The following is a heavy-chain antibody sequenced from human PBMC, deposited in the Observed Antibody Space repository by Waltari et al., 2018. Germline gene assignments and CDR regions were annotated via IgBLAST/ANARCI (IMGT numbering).Heavy chain of an antibody. CDR1: GYTFTDSY. CDR2: MNPNNNYP. CDR3: VTQRPWEDY. V-gene: IGHV1-2*06. D-gene: IGHD1-26*01. J-gene: IGHJ4*02. Sequence: QVQLVQSGAEVRKPGASVQVSCKTSGYTFTDSYIHWVRQATGQGLEWMGRMNPNNNYPIYEQKFQGRVTMTRDTSITTAYMELSSLTSDDTALYYCVTQRPWEDYWGQGTRVTVSP.